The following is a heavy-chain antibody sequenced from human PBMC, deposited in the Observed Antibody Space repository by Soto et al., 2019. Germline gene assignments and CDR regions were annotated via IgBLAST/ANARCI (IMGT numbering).Heavy chain of an antibody. CDR3: ALKDHCSGGSCYAHRRIFDYYYYGMDV. V-gene: IGHV1-18*01. J-gene: IGHJ6*02. Sequence: QVQLVQSGAEVKKPGASVKVSCKASGYTFTSYGISWVRQAPGQGLEWMGWISAYNGNTNYAQKLQGRVTMTTDTSTSTAYMELRSPRSDDTAVYYCALKDHCSGGSCYAHRRIFDYYYYGMDVWGQGTTVTVSS. CDR2: ISAYNGNT. CDR1: GYTFTSYG. D-gene: IGHD2-15*01.